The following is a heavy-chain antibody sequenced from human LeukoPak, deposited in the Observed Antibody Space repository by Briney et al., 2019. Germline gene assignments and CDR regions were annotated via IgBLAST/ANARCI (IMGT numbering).Heavy chain of an antibody. CDR3: AAISSGWSEYYFDY. CDR1: GYTFTVYY. V-gene: IGHV1-2*02. D-gene: IGHD6-19*01. Sequence: ASVKVSCKPSGYTFTVYYMHWVRQAPGQGLEWMGWINPNSGGTNYAQKFQGRVTMTRDTSISTAYMELSRLRSDDTAVYYCAAISSGWSEYYFDYWGQGTLVTVSS. CDR2: INPNSGGT. J-gene: IGHJ4*02.